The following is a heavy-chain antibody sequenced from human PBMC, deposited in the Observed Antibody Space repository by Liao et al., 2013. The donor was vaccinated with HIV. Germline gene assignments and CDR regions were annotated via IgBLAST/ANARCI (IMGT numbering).Heavy chain of an antibody. D-gene: IGHD7-27*01. V-gene: IGHV4-39*07. CDR2: IYYSGST. CDR1: GGSISSSSYY. CDR3: ARQPETGNKRWYFDL. J-gene: IGHJ2*01. Sequence: QLQLQESGPGLVKPSETLSLTCTVSGGSISSSSYYWGWIRQPPGKGLEWIGSIYYSGSTYYNPSLKSRVTISVDTSKGQFSLNLRSVTAADTAVYYCARQPETGNKRWYFDLWGRGTLVTVSS.